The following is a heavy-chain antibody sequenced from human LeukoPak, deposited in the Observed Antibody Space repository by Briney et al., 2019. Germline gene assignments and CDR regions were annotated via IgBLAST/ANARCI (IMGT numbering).Heavy chain of an antibody. D-gene: IGHD3-22*01. Sequence: ASVKVSCKASGYTFSDYYIYWVRQAPGQGLEWMGWNKPISGGTDYAQKFQGRVTMTRDTSMSTVYMELSWLKDDDTAVYYCARQVYDSSGYYYYFWFDPWGQGTLVTVSS. V-gene: IGHV1-2*02. CDR2: NKPISGGT. CDR3: ARQVYDSSGYYYYFWFDP. J-gene: IGHJ5*02. CDR1: GYTFSDYY.